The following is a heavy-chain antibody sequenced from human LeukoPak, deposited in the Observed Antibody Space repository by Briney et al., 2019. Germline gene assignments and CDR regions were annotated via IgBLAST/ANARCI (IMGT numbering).Heavy chain of an antibody. D-gene: IGHD1-26*01. J-gene: IGHJ4*02. Sequence: SETLSLTCTVSGGSISSSTYYWGWIRQPAGKGLEWIGRIFTTGSTNYNPSLKSRVTISVDTSKNQFSLKLSSVTAADTAVYYCARGRTFSGSYAFDYWGQGTLVTVSS. CDR2: IFTTGST. V-gene: IGHV4-61*02. CDR3: ARGRTFSGSYAFDY. CDR1: GGSISSSTYY.